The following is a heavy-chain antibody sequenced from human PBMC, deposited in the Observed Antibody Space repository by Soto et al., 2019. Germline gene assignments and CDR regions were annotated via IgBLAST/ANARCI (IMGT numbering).Heavy chain of an antibody. CDR2: INHSGST. CDR1: GGSFSGYY. Sequence: QVQLQQWGAGLLKPSETLSLTCAVYGGSFSGYYWSWIRQPPGKGLEWIGEINHSGSTNYNPSLKSRVTISVDTSKNQFSLKLSSATSADTAVYYCASSCSSTSCPWGAFAIWGQGTMVTVSS. D-gene: IGHD2-2*01. CDR3: ASSCSSTSCPWGAFAI. J-gene: IGHJ3*02. V-gene: IGHV4-34*01.